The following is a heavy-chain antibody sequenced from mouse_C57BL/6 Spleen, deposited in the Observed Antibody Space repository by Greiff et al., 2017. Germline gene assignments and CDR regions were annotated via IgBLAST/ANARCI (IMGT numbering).Heavy chain of an antibody. CDR2: ISSGSSTI. CDR3: AKGGYYGRARDY. D-gene: IGHD2-3*01. Sequence: EVQLVESGGGLVKPGGSLKLSCAASGFTFSDYGMHWVRQAPEKGLEWVAYISSGSSTIYYADTVKGRFTISRDNAKNTLFLQMTSLRSEDTAMYYCAKGGYYGRARDYWGQGTSVTVSS. J-gene: IGHJ4*01. CDR1: GFTFSDYG. V-gene: IGHV5-17*01.